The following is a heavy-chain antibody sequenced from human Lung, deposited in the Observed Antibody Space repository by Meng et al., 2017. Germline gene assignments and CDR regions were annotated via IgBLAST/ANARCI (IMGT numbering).Heavy chain of an antibody. V-gene: IGHV4-34*01. CDR3: ARGPTTMAHDFDY. D-gene: IGHD4-11*01. CDR1: GGSFSDDY. CDR2: INHSGST. J-gene: IGHJ4*02. Sequence: QVPLKRWGAGLLKPSETLSLSCVVAGGSFSDDYWSWFRQPPGKGLEWSGEINHSGSTNYNPSLESRATISVDTSQNNLSLKLSSVTAADSAVYYCARGPTTMAHDFDYWGQGTLVTVSS.